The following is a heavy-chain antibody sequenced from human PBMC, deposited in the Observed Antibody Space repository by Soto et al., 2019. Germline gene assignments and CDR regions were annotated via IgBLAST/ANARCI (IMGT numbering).Heavy chain of an antibody. V-gene: IGHV3-30-3*01. Sequence: QVQVVESGGGVVQPGRSLRLSCAASGFTFIPYAMHWVRQAPGKGLEWVAGISYDGGDKYNADSVKGRFTVSRDKSKNTRYWQMNRLRTEDTAVYYCARGGPEAYGSSTTCHYGLDVWGRGTTVTVCS. D-gene: IGHD2-2*01. CDR2: ISYDGGDK. CDR1: GFTFIPYA. J-gene: IGHJ6*02. CDR3: ARGGPEAYGSSTTCHYGLDV.